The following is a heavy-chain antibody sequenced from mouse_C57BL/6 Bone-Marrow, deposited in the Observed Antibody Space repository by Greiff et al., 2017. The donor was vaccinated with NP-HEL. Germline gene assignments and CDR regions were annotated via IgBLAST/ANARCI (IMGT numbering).Heavy chain of an antibody. CDR3: TGVLLFSAY. CDR2: IDPENGDT. CDR1: GFNIKDDY. J-gene: IGHJ3*01. D-gene: IGHD1-1*02. Sequence: VQLQQSGAELVRPGASVKLSCTASGFNIKDDYMHWVKQRPEQGLEWIGWIDPENGDTEYASKFQGKATITADTSSNTAYLQLSSLTSVNTAVYFCTGVLLFSAYWGQGTLVTVSA. V-gene: IGHV14-4*01.